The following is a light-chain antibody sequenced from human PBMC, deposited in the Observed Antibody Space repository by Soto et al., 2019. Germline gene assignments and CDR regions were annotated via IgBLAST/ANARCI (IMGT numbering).Light chain of an antibody. Sequence: DIQMTQSPSSLSASVGDRVTITCRASQGISTYLVWDQQKQGKVPKLLIYAASTLQSGVQSRFSGSGSGTDFVLTISSLQPEGDATFYFQNYNGAPLTFGQGTKVEL. CDR1: QGISTY. CDR3: QNYNGAPLT. V-gene: IGKV1-27*01. CDR2: AAS. J-gene: IGKJ1*01.